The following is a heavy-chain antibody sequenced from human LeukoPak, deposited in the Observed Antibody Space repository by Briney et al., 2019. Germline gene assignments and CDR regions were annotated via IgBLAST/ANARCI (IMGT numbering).Heavy chain of an antibody. J-gene: IGHJ3*02. CDR3: ARGGIYCTTSSCYLDI. CDR1: GYTFSNYY. CDR2: INPSGSNT. Sequence: ASVKVSCKASGYTFSNYYMHWVRQAPGQGLEWMGIINPSGSNTIYTQKFQGRVTMTRDTSTSTVYMELSSLRSEDTAVYYCARGGIYCTTSSCYLDIWGHGTMVTVSS. D-gene: IGHD2-15*01. V-gene: IGHV1-46*01.